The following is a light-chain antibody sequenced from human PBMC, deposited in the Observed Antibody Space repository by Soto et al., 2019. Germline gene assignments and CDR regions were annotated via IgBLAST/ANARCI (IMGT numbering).Light chain of an antibody. CDR3: QQYNDWPLT. Sequence: EIVLTQSPGTLSLSPGEIATLSCRASQSISTKLAWYQQKPGQAPRLLIYGASSRATGVPARFSGSGSGTEFTLTISSLQSEDFAVYYCQQYNDWPLTFGGGTKVDIK. CDR2: GAS. CDR1: QSISTK. J-gene: IGKJ4*01. V-gene: IGKV3-15*01.